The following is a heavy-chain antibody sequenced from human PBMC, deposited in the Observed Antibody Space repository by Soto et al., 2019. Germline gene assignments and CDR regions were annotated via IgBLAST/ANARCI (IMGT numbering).Heavy chain of an antibody. CDR3: ARRSVAEPHMPYCDDSGYYWMVFDY. CDR1: GFSLSTRGMG. V-gene: IGHV2-5*02. D-gene: IGHD3-22*01. Sequence: QITLKESGPTLVKPTQTLTLTCSFSGFSLSTRGMGVAWIRQPPGKALEWLALIFWVDDKRYSPFLQSRLTIPKGNSRNHEVSTMTNVDQTDTATSSGARRSVAEPHMPYCDDSGYYWMVFDYWGQGTLVTASP. J-gene: IGHJ4*02. CDR2: IFWVDDK.